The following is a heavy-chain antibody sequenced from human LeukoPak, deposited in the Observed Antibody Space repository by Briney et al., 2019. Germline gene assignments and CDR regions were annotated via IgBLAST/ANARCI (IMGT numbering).Heavy chain of an antibody. V-gene: IGHV3-23*01. D-gene: IGHD6-19*01. CDR2: ISGSGGST. CDR3: AKDGSGWLRWFDY. J-gene: IGHJ4*02. Sequence: PGGSLRLSCAASGFTFSSYAMSWVRQAPGKGLEWVSAISGSGGSTYYADSVKGRFTISRDNSKNTLYLQMNSLRAEGTAVYYCAKDGSGWLRWFDYWGQGTLVTVSS. CDR1: GFTFSSYA.